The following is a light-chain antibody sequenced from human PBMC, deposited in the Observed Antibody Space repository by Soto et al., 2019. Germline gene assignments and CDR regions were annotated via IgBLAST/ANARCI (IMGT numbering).Light chain of an antibody. V-gene: IGKV4-1*01. CDR2: WAS. CDR1: HSVLNSSNNKNH. Sequence: DSVMTQSSDSLAVSLGERATFNCKSSHSVLNSSNNKNHLAWYQQKPGQPPKLLIYWASTRESGVPDRFSGSGSGTDFTLTISSLQAEDVAVYTCQQYYSSPTFGQGTKVDIK. CDR3: QQYYSSPT. J-gene: IGKJ1*01.